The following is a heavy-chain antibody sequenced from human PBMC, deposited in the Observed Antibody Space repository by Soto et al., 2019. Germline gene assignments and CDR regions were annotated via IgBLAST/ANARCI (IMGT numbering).Heavy chain of an antibody. CDR3: ASSRSIVGAKRNNYYESSGPCGHYNGMGV. J-gene: IGHJ6*01. CDR1: GGTFSSYA. Sequence: KVSCKASGGTFSSYAISWVRQAPGQGLEWMGGIIPIFGTANYAQKFQGRVTITADESTSTAYLELSSLRSDATAVYYFASSRSIVGAKRNNYYESSGPCGHYNGMGVWGRGNT. CDR2: IIPIFGTA. D-gene: IGHD3-22*01. V-gene: IGHV1-69*01.